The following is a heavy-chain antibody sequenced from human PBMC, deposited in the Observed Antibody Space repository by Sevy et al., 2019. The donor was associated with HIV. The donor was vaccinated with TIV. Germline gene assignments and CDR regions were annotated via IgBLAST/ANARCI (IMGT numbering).Heavy chain of an antibody. Sequence: GGSLRLSCVASGFSFSDYSMKWVRPAPGKGLEWVSSISSSSTYIHHADSVRGRFTISRDNAKNSLYLQMDSLRAEDTAGYYCARDYGSGEGYWGQGTLVTVSS. CDR3: ARDYGSGEGY. J-gene: IGHJ4*02. V-gene: IGHV3-21*01. D-gene: IGHD3-10*01. CDR1: GFSFSDYS. CDR2: ISSSSTYI.